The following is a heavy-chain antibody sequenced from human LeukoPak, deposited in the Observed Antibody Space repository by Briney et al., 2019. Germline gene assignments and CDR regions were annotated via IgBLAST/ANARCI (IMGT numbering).Heavy chain of an antibody. CDR3: AREGMSQNWFDP. CDR1: GGSISSSSYY. CDR2: IYYSGST. Sequence: SETLSLTCTVSGGSISSSSYYWGWIRQPPGKGLEWIGSIYYSGSTYYNPSLKSRVTISVDTSKNQFSLKLSSVTAADTAVYYCAREGMSQNWFDPWGQGTLVTVSS. V-gene: IGHV4-39*07. J-gene: IGHJ5*02. D-gene: IGHD3-10*01.